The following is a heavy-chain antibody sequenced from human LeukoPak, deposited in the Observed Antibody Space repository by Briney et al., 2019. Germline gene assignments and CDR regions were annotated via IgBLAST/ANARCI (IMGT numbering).Heavy chain of an antibody. J-gene: IGHJ3*02. V-gene: IGHV3-23*01. D-gene: IGHD3-22*01. Sequence: QPGGSLRLSCAASGFTFSSYGMSWVRQAPGKGLEWVSAISGSGGSTYYADSVKGRFTISRDNSKNTLYLQMNSLRAEDTAVYYCAKEVHYYDSSGYLDAFDIWGQGTMVTVSS. CDR2: ISGSGGST. CDR3: AKEVHYYDSSGYLDAFDI. CDR1: GFTFSSYG.